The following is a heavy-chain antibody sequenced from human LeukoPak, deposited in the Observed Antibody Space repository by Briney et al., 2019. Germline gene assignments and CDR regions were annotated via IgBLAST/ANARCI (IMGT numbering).Heavy chain of an antibody. V-gene: IGHV3-48*03. CDR3: MRLRY. Sequence: PGGSLRLSCAVSGFPFSSFEMNWVRQAPGKGLEWISYISGSGNDIDYADSVKGRFTISRDNAKKSLYLQLNSLRAEDTAVYYCMRLRYWGQGTLVSVSS. J-gene: IGHJ4*02. CDR2: ISGSGNDI. CDR1: GFPFSSFE.